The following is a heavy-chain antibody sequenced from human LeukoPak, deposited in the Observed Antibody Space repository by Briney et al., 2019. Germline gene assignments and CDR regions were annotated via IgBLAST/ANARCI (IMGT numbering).Heavy chain of an antibody. J-gene: IGHJ4*02. V-gene: IGHV3-23*01. CDR3: AKATDSSGYYYGGFDY. CDR2: ISGSGGST. D-gene: IGHD3-22*01. Sequence: GGSLRLSCAASGFTFSSYAMSWVRQAPGKGLERVSTISGSGGSTYYADSVKGRFTISRDNSKNTLYLQMNSLRAEDTAVYYCAKATDSSGYYYGGFDYWGQGTLVTVSS. CDR1: GFTFSSYA.